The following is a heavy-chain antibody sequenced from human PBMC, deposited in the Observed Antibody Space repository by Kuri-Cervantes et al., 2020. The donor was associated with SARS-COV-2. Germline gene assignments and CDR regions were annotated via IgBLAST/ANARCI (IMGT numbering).Heavy chain of an antibody. Sequence: GESLKISCAASGFTFTSYAIHWVRQAPGKGLEWVAVISDDGSNKYYTDSVKDRFTISRDNSKNRLYLQMTSLRTEDTAVYYCARAEYSGTYLGWEYFQHWGQGTLVTVSS. CDR3: ARAEYSGTYLGWEYFQH. CDR2: ISDDGSNK. D-gene: IGHD1-26*01. J-gene: IGHJ1*01. CDR1: GFTFTSYA. V-gene: IGHV3-30-3*01.